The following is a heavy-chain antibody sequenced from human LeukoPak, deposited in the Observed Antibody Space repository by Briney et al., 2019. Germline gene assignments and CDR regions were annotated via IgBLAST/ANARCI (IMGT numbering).Heavy chain of an antibody. J-gene: IGHJ4*02. CDR3: ARGVVVADY. CDR2: INHSGST. CDR1: GGSFSGYY. V-gene: IGHV4-34*01. D-gene: IGHD3-22*01. Sequence: SETLSLTCAVSGGSFSGYYWSWIRQPPGKGLEWIGEINHSGSTNYNPPLKSRVTISVDTSKNQFSLKLSSVTAADTAVYYCARGVVVADYWGQGTLVTVSS.